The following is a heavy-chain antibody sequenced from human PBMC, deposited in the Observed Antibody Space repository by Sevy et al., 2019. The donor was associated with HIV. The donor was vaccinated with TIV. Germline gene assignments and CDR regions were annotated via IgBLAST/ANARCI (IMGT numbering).Heavy chain of an antibody. V-gene: IGHV3-23*01. Sequence: GGSLRLSCAASGFTFNSYAMGRVRQAPGKGLEWVSGISGSGGSTYYADSVKGRFTISRDNSKNTLYLQMKSLRAEDTAAYYCASTIDYDSSGYYFNFDYWGQGILVTVSS. CDR3: ASTIDYDSSGYYFNFDY. CDR1: GFTFNSYA. CDR2: ISGSGGST. J-gene: IGHJ4*02. D-gene: IGHD3-22*01.